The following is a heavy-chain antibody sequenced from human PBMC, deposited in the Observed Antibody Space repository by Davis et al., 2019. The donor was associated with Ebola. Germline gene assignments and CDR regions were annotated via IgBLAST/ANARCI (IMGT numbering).Heavy chain of an antibody. D-gene: IGHD3-22*01. V-gene: IGHV1-3*01. CDR3: ARQYYDSSGYYSYYFDY. Sequence: ASVKVSCKASGYTFTSYAMQWVRQAPGQRLEWMGWINAGNGNTKYSQKFQGRVTITRDTSASTAYMELSSLRSEDTAVYYCARQYYDSSGYYSYYFDYWGQGTLVTVSS. CDR1: GYTFTSYA. J-gene: IGHJ4*02. CDR2: INAGNGNT.